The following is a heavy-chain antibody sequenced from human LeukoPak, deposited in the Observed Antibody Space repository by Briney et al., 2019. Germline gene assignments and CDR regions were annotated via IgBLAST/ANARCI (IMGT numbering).Heavy chain of an antibody. J-gene: IGHJ4*02. CDR2: ISGSGCST. D-gene: IGHD6-13*01. Sequence: GGSLRLSCAASGFTFSSYAMSWVRQAPGKGLEWVSAISGSGCSTYYADSVKGRFTISRDNSKNTLYLQMNSLRAEDTPVYYCAKDRSPGIAAAGMVGFDYGGQGTLVTVLS. CDR1: GFTFSSYA. V-gene: IGHV3-23*01. CDR3: AKDRSPGIAAAGMVGFDY.